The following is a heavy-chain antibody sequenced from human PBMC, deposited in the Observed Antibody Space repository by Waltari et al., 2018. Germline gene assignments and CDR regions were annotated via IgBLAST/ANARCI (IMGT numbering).Heavy chain of an antibody. CDR3: ARQGLYCRSSSCVGLDFSH. V-gene: IGHV4-39*01. J-gene: IGHJ4*02. CDR1: GGSVSATSYV. CDR2: IYYGGGT. D-gene: IGHD2-2*01. Sequence: QESGPGLLKPSETLSLTCGVSGGSVSATSYVRGWIRQSPGKGLDWLGNIYYGGGTNYNASLKSGVSISVDTSQNQISLKRTSVTAADTAVYYCARQGLYCRSSSCVGLDFSHWGQGTLVAVSS.